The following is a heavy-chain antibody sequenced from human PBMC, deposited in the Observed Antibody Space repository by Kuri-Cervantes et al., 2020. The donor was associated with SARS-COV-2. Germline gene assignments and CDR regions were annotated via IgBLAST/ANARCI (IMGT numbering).Heavy chain of an antibody. J-gene: IGHJ5*02. CDR2: MYYSGIT. CDR1: GGSISSYY. V-gene: IGHV4-59*12. Sequence: GSLRLSCGVSGGSISSYYWSWIRQPPGKGLEWIGSMYYSGITNYNPSLKSRVTMSVDTSKNQFSLKLSSVTAADTAVYYCARERAYDFWSGYGGIDPWGQGTLVTVSS. CDR3: ARERAYDFWSGYGGIDP. D-gene: IGHD3-3*01.